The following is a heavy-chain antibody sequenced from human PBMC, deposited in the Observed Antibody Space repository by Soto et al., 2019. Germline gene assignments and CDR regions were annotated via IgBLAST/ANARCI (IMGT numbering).Heavy chain of an antibody. CDR3: ARAARAPQVLNYFDY. CDR2: IYYSGST. D-gene: IGHD6-6*01. V-gene: IGHV4-59*08. J-gene: IGHJ4*02. Sequence: SETLSLTCTGAGGSSSSYYGSWIRQPPGKGLEWIGYIYYSGSTNYTPSLKRRVTISVDTSKTQFSLKPSSVTAADPAVDYCARAARAPQVLNYFDYWGQVTLVTVSS. CDR1: GGSSSSYY.